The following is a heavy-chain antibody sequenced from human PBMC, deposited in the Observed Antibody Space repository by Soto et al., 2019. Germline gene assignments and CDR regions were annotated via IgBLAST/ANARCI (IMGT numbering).Heavy chain of an antibody. V-gene: IGHV5-51*01. CDR3: TRGGVVVAAPSLPI. CDR2: IYPGDSDT. Sequence: GESLKISGEGSGYSVTSYWIGWVRQMPGKGLEWMGIIYPGDSDTRYSPSFQGQVTISRDDSKSIAYLQMNSLKTEDTAVYYCTRGGVVVAAPSLPIWGQGTLVTVS. D-gene: IGHD2-15*01. CDR1: GYSVTSYW. J-gene: IGHJ3*02.